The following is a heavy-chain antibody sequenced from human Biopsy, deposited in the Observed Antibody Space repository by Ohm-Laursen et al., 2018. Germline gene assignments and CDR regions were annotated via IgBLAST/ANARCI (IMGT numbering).Heavy chain of an antibody. J-gene: IGHJ4*02. CDR3: ARSVGIMAAPIDY. Sequence: SLRLSCAASGVTLSGYSMNWVRQTPGKGLEWVSTISSSSGNIYYVDSVKSRFTISRDNAKNSLYLQMNSLRVEDTAVYYCARSVGIMAAPIDYWGQGTLVTVSS. D-gene: IGHD3-16*01. CDR2: ISSSSGNI. V-gene: IGHV3-21*04. CDR1: GVTLSGYS.